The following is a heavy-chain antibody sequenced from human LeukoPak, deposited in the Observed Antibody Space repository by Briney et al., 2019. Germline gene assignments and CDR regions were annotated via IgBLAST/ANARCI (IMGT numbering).Heavy chain of an antibody. V-gene: IGHV3-21*01. CDR1: GFTFSSYS. CDR3: ASLELGGYRDAFDI. Sequence: GGSLRLSCAASGFTFSSYSMNWVRQAPGKGLEWVSSISSSSSYIYYADSVKGRFTISRDNAKNSLYLQMNSLRAEDTAVYYCASLELGGYRDAFDIWGQGTMVTVSS. CDR2: ISSSSSYI. J-gene: IGHJ3*02. D-gene: IGHD6-13*01.